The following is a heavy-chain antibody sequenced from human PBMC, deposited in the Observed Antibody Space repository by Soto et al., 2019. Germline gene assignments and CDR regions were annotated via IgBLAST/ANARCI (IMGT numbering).Heavy chain of an antibody. J-gene: IGHJ4*02. V-gene: IGHV3-74*01. CDR1: GGTLSRYW. Sequence: RGARRVSWAGSGGTLSRYWMHVCRQAPGKGLVWVSRINSDGSSTSYADSVKGRFTISRDNAKNTLYLQMNSLRAADTAVSYCASSPYSGHTGLFDYRGQRTPVLGSS. D-gene: IGHD4-4*01. CDR2: INSDGSST. CDR3: ASSPYSGHTGLFDY.